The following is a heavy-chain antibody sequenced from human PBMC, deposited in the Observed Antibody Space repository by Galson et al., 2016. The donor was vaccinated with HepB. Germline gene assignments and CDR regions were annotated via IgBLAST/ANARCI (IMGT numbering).Heavy chain of an antibody. Sequence: LRLSCAASGFSFSTYWMNWVRQAPGKGLEWVANTKEDGSKNYYVDSVRGRFTISRDNAENSLYLQMSSLKAEDTAVYYCERGACSGGKCYFNFLDFWGQGTLVTVSS. CDR3: ERGACSGGKCYFNFLDF. V-gene: IGHV3-7*03. D-gene: IGHD2-15*01. J-gene: IGHJ4*02. CDR2: TKEDGSKN. CDR1: GFSFSTYW.